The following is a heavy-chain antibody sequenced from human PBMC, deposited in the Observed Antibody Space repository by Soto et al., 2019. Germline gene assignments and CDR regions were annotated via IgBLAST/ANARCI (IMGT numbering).Heavy chain of an antibody. Sequence: ETLSLTCTLSGGSVRAPDWWNWVRQSPDKGLEWIAEVHISGHSNYNPSLRSRVSVSIDSSKNQFYLNLNSVTAADTAIYYCARVRQGCSANNCYFDPWGQGTQVTVSS. J-gene: IGHJ5*01. CDR1: GGSVRAPDW. V-gene: IGHV4-4*02. CDR3: ARVRQGCSANNCYFDP. CDR2: VHISGHS. D-gene: IGHD1-1*01.